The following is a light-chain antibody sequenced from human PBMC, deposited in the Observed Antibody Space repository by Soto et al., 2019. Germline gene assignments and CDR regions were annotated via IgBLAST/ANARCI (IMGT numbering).Light chain of an antibody. CDR1: QSISSW. CDR3: QQYNSYPWT. V-gene: IGKV1-5*03. CDR2: KAS. Sequence: DIQMTQSPSTLSESVGDRVTLTCRASQSISSWLAWYQQKPGKAPKLLIYKASSLESGVPSRFSGSGSGTEFTLTISSLQPDDFATYYCQQYNSYPWTFGQGTKVDI. J-gene: IGKJ1*01.